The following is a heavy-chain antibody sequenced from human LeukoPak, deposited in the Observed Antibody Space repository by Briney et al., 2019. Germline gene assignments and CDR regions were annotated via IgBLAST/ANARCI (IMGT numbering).Heavy chain of an antibody. D-gene: IGHD3-22*01. CDR1: GFTFSTNY. J-gene: IGHJ4*02. Sequence: PGGSLRLSCAASGFTFSTNYMSWVRQAPGKGLEWVSVIYSGGSPYYADSVKGRFTISRDNSKNTLYLQMNSLRAEDTAVYYCARDLNYYDGSGYGHWGQGTLVTVSS. CDR3: ARDLNYYDGSGYGH. CDR2: IYSGGSP. V-gene: IGHV3-53*01.